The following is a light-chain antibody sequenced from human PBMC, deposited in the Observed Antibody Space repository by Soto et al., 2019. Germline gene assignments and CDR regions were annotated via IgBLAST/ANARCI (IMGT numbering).Light chain of an antibody. V-gene: IGKV1-9*01. CDR1: QGISNF. CDR3: QQLNSRT. Sequence: DIQLTQSPSSLSASVGDRVTITCRASQGISNFLAWYQQKPGKAPKLLIYAASTLQSGVPSRFSGSRSGTEFTLTISSLQPEDFATDYCQQLNSRTFGPGTKVEIK. CDR2: AAS. J-gene: IGKJ3*01.